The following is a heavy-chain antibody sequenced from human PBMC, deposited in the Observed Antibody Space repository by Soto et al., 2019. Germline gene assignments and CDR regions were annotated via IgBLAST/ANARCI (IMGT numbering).Heavy chain of an antibody. CDR2: ISSSSSYI. J-gene: IGHJ6*02. CDR1: GFTFSSYS. V-gene: IGHV3-21*01. D-gene: IGHD6-6*01. Sequence: EVQLVESGGGLVKPGGSLRLSCAASGFTFSSYSMNWVRQAPGKGLEWVSSISSSSSYIYYADSVKGRFTISRDNAKNSLYLQMNRLRAEDTAVYLGARDRPSYYYGMDVWGQGTTVTVSS. CDR3: ARDRPSYYYGMDV.